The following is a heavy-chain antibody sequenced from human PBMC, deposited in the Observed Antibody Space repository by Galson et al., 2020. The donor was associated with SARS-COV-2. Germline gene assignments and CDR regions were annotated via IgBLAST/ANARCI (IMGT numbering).Heavy chain of an antibody. J-gene: IGHJ6*02. V-gene: IGHV3-53*01. D-gene: IGHD1-26*01. CDR3: ARPRDSGSHPTTKEYFYHGMDV. CDR1: GFTVSSNY. CDR2: IYTGGTT. Sequence: GGSLRLSCAASGFTVSSNYMSWVRQAPGKGLEWVSIIYTGGTTYYADSVKGRFTISRDNSKNTLYLQVDSLRAEDTAVYYCARPRDSGSHPTTKEYFYHGMDVWGQGTTVTVSS.